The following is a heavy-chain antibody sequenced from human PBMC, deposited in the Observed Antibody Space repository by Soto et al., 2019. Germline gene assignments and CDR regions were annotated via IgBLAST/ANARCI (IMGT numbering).Heavy chain of an antibody. CDR1: GFTFDDYA. D-gene: IGHD3-22*01. J-gene: IGHJ3*02. V-gene: IGHV3-9*01. Sequence: GGSLRLSCAASGFTFDDYAMHWVRQAPGKGLEWVSGISWNSGSIGYAESVKGRFTISRDNAKNSLYLQMNSLRAEYTALYYCAREYYYDSSGYRARDAFDIWGQGTLVTVSS. CDR3: AREYYYDSSGYRARDAFDI. CDR2: ISWNSGSI.